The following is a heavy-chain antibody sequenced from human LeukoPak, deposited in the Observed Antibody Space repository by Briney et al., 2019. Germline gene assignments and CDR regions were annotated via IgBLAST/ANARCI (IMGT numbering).Heavy chain of an antibody. Sequence: NPGGSLRLXCAAPGFTFSSYSMNWVRQAPGKGLEWVSSISSSSSYRYYADSVKGRFTISRDNAKNSLYLQMNSLRAEDTAVYYCARDRYCSSTSCYPWFDPWGQGTLVTVSS. J-gene: IGHJ5*02. CDR3: ARDRYCSSTSCYPWFDP. D-gene: IGHD2-2*01. CDR1: GFTFSSYS. CDR2: ISSSSSYR. V-gene: IGHV3-21*01.